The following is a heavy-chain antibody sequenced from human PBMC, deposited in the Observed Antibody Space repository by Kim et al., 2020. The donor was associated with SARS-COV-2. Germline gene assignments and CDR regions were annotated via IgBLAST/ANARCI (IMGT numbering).Heavy chain of an antibody. CDR2: INHSGST. V-gene: IGHV4-34*01. D-gene: IGHD2-15*01. J-gene: IGHJ6*03. CDR1: GGSFSGYY. Sequence: SETLSLTCAVYGGSFSGYYWSWIRQPPGKGLEWIGEINHSGSTNYNLSLKSRVTISVDTSKNQFSLKLSSVTAADTAVYYCARGKQDIVVVVAVYYYYY. CDR3: ARGKQDIVVVVAVYYYYY.